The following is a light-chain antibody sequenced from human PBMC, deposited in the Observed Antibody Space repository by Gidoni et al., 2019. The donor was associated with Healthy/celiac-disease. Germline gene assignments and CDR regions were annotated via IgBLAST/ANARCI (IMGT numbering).Light chain of an antibody. CDR3: QQYESYSRWT. J-gene: IGKJ1*01. V-gene: IGKV1-5*03. CDR2: KTS. Sequence: DIQMTQSPSTLSASVGDRVTITCRASQSISVWLAWYQQKPGKAPKLLIYKTSDLESGVPSRFSGSGSGTEFTLTISSLQPDDFATYFCQQYESYSRWTFGQGTKVEIK. CDR1: QSISVW.